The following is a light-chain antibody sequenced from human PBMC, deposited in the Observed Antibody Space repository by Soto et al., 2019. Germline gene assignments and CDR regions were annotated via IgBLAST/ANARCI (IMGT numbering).Light chain of an antibody. J-gene: IGKJ5*01. CDR2: AAS. CDR1: QDISNY. V-gene: IGKV1-16*02. Sequence: DIQMTQSPSSLSASVGDRVTITCRASQDISNYLAWFQQKPGKAPKSLIYAASSLQRRVPSNFNGSGSEADFTLTISSLQPEDFATYYCQQYKSYPITFGQGTRLEIK. CDR3: QQYKSYPIT.